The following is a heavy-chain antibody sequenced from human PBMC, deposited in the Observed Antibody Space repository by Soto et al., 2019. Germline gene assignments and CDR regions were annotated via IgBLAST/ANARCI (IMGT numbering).Heavy chain of an antibody. CDR1: GYTLTELS. D-gene: IGHD1-26*01. Sequence: ASVKVSCKVSGYTLTELSMHWVRQAPGKGLEWMGGFDPEDGETIYAQKFQGRVTMTEDTSTDTAYMELSSLRSEDTAVYYCASVPLVGATTAFDYWGQGILATFSS. CDR2: FDPEDGET. J-gene: IGHJ4*02. CDR3: ASVPLVGATTAFDY. V-gene: IGHV1-24*01.